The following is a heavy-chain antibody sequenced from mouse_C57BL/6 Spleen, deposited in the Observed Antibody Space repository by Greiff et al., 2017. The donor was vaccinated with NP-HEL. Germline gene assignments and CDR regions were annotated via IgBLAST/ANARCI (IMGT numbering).Heavy chain of an antibody. CDR1: GYTFTDYN. V-gene: IGHV1-18*01. D-gene: IGHD1-1*01. Sequence: VHVKQSGPELVKPGASVKIPCKASGYTFTDYNMDWVKQSHGKSLEWIGDINPNNGGTIYNQKFKGKATLTVDKSSSTAYMELRSLTSEDTAVYYCARKPYYGSSEDYCDYWGQGTTLTVSS. J-gene: IGHJ2*01. CDR2: INPNNGGT. CDR3: ARKPYYGSSEDYCDY.